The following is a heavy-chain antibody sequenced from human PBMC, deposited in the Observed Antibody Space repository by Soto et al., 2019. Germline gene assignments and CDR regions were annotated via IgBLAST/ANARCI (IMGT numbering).Heavy chain of an antibody. CDR3: ARNKDAGSDRGGMDV. D-gene: IGHD6-25*01. V-gene: IGHV4-59*08. J-gene: IGHJ6*02. CDR1: GGSISNFY. CDR2: VHYSGST. Sequence: QVQLQESGPGLVKPSETLSLTCTVSGGSISNFYWTWIRQPPGKGLEWIGNVHYSGSTNYNPSVKSRVTTSVDTAKNQLSLNLSSVTAADTAVYYCARNKDAGSDRGGMDVWGQGTKVTVSS.